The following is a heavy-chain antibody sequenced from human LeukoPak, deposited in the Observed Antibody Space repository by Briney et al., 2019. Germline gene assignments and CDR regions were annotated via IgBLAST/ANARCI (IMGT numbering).Heavy chain of an antibody. J-gene: IGHJ4*02. CDR1: DGSISSYY. Sequence: TSETLSLTCTVSDGSISSYYWSWIRQPPGKGLEWIGYIYYSGSTNYNPSLKSRVTISVDTSKKQLSLKLSSVTAADTAVYFCARYVWGSYPTFEDYWGQGTLVTVSS. CDR2: IYYSGST. D-gene: IGHD3-16*02. CDR3: ARYVWGSYPTFEDY. V-gene: IGHV4-59*01.